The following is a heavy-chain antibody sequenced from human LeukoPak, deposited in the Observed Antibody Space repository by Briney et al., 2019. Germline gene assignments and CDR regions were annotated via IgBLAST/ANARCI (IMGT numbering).Heavy chain of an antibody. CDR1: GFTFSSYA. CDR2: ISGSGGSA. J-gene: IGHJ5*02. Sequence: PGGSLRLSCAASGFTFSSYAMSWVRQAPGKGLEWVSAISGSGGSAYYADSVKGLFTISRDNSKNTLYLQMNSLRAEDTAVYYCAKDLGLTTVTTVLSWGQGTLVTVSS. V-gene: IGHV3-23*01. D-gene: IGHD4-11*01. CDR3: AKDLGLTTVTTVLS.